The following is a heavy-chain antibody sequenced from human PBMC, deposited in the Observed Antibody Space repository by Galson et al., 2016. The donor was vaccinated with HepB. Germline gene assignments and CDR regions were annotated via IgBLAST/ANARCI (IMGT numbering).Heavy chain of an antibody. CDR1: GFIFRGYA. Sequence: SLRLSCAASGFIFRGYAMSWVRQAPGKGLEWVSSISANGGNTYYADSVKGRFTISRDNSKNTLFVQMNSLRVEDTAIYYCAKDPTAAYGYFGLWGRGTLVTVSS. V-gene: IGHV3-23*01. CDR3: AKDPTAAYGYFGL. D-gene: IGHD6-25*01. CDR2: ISANGGNT. J-gene: IGHJ2*01.